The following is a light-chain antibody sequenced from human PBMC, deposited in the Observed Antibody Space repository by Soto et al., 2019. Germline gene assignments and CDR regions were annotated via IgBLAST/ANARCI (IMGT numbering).Light chain of an antibody. CDR1: RSVLYKSNNKNH. V-gene: IGKV4-1*01. J-gene: IGKJ4*01. CDR3: QQYFDVPFT. Sequence: DIVMTQSPDSLAVSLGERATMNCKCSRSVLYKSNNKNHLAWYQQKPGQPPQLIMYWASTRESGVPERFSGSGSGTDFTLTISRLEAEDVAFYWCQQYFDVPFTFGGGTKVEI. CDR2: WAS.